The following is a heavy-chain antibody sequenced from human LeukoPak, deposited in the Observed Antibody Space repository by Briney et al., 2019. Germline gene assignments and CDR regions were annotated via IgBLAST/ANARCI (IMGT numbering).Heavy chain of an antibody. D-gene: IGHD2-2*01. CDR3: ARAEHYCSSTSCYYCYGMDV. J-gene: IGHJ6*02. Sequence: GASVKVSCKASGYTFTSYYVHWVRQAPGQGLEWMGIINPSGGSTSYAQKFQGRVTMTRDTSTSTVYMELSSLRSEDTAVYYCARAEHYCSSTSCYYCYGMDVWGQGTTVTVSS. CDR2: INPSGGST. V-gene: IGHV1-46*01. CDR1: GYTFTSYY.